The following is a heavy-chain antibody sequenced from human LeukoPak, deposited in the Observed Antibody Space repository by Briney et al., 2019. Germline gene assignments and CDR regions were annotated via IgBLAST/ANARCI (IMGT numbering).Heavy chain of an antibody. J-gene: IGHJ4*02. V-gene: IGHV3-33*01. CDR1: GFTFSSYG. CDR2: IWYDGSNK. D-gene: IGHD6-13*01. Sequence: GRFLRLSCAASGFTFSSYGMHWVRQAPGKGLEWVAVIWYDGSNKYYADSVKGRFTISRDNSKNTLYLQMNSLRAEDTAVYYCARDRQYSSSWRIFDYWGQGTLVTVSS. CDR3: ARDRQYSSSWRIFDY.